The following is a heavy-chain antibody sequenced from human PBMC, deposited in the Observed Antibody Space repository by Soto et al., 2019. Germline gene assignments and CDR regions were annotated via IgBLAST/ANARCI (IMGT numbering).Heavy chain of an antibody. J-gene: IGHJ5*02. D-gene: IGHD6-13*01. CDR1: GGSISSYY. V-gene: IGHV4-59*01. CDR2: IYYSGST. CDR3: ARETDSSSSLGWFDP. Sequence: SETLSLTCTVSGGSISSYYWSWIRQPPGKGLEWIGYIYYSGSTNYNPSLKSRVTISVDRSKNQFSLKLRSVTAADTDVYDCARETDSSSSLGWFDPWGQGTLVTVSS.